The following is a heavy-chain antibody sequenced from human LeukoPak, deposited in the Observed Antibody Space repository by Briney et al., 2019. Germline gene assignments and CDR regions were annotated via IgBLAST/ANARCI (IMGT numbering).Heavy chain of an antibody. J-gene: IGHJ4*02. CDR1: GGSLRDHY. V-gene: IGHV4-34*01. D-gene: IGHD2-15*01. Sequence: SQTLSLTCSVSGGSLRDHYWSWIRQLPGKGLGWIGEINDSGSTTYNPSLEGRVTLSVDKSKNQFSLKMRSVTAADTSIYYCARPYCSHGSCYRNFDYWGQGTLVTVSS. CDR3: ARPYCSHGSCYRNFDY. CDR2: INDSGST.